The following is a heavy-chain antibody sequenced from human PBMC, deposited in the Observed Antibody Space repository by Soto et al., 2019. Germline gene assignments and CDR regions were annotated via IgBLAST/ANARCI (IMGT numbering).Heavy chain of an antibody. V-gene: IGHV1-46*01. CDR1: GYTFTNYY. J-gene: IGHJ4*02. Sequence: QVQLVQSGAEVKKPGASVKVSCRASGYTFTNYYIHWVRQAPGQGLEWLAIFNPTSGSTNYAQEFQGRVSLTMDTSTSTVYMELSGLRSEDTAMVYCARALAAGDSWGQGTLVTVSS. CDR2: FNPTSGST. D-gene: IGHD6-13*01. CDR3: ARALAAGDS.